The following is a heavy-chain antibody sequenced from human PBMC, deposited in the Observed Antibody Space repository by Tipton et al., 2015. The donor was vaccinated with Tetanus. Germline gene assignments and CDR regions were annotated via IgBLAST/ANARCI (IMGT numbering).Heavy chain of an antibody. J-gene: IGHJ4*02. CDR3: ARCPYGGVSGTLYY. CDR1: AGSINSYY. V-gene: IGHV4-59*01. Sequence: TLSLTCTVSAGSINSYYWSWLRLPPGKGLEWIGYIDYSGSTNYNPSLKSRVTISIDTSKKQFSLNLSSVTAADTAVYFCARCPYGGVSGTLYYWGQGILVTVSS. CDR2: IDYSGST. D-gene: IGHD4-23*01.